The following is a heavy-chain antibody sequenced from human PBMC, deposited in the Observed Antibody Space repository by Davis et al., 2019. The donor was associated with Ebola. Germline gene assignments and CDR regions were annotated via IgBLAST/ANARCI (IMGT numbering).Heavy chain of an antibody. D-gene: IGHD5-12*01. CDR1: GYSFTSYW. J-gene: IGHJ5*02. CDR3: AKLGYSAYDKGWFGP. Sequence: GESLKISCQGSGYSFTSYWIGWVRQMPGKGLEWMGIIYPGDSDTTYSPSFQGQVTISVDRAISTAYLQWNSLKASDTAVYYCAKLGYSAYDKGWFGPWGQGTLVTVSS. V-gene: IGHV5-51*01. CDR2: IYPGDSDT.